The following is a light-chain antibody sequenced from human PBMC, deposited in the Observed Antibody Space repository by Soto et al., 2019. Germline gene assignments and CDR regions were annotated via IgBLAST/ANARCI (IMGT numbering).Light chain of an antibody. V-gene: IGKV1-39*01. CDR2: GAS. J-gene: IGKJ1*01. Sequence: DIQMTQSPSSLSASDGDRVTITCRASHTITDFLSWYKERPGKAPKQLIYGASTLQDGVPSRFSGSGSATNFTLTISSLLRDDFATYYCQQTYSVPWTFGQGTKV. CDR3: QQTYSVPWT. CDR1: HTITDF.